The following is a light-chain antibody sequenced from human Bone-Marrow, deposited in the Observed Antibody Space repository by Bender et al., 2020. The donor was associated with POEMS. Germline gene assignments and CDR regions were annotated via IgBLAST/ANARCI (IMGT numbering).Light chain of an antibody. V-gene: IGLV1-36*01. CDR3: ATWDDSLNGWV. Sequence: QSVVTQPPSLSEAPRQRVTIPCSGSSSNIGNHGVNWYQQLPVEAPKLLIYYDDLLTPGVSDRFSASKSVTSASLAISELQSEDEADYYCATWDDSLNGWVFGGRTKLTVL. CDR2: YDD. CDR1: SSNIGNHG. J-gene: IGLJ3*02.